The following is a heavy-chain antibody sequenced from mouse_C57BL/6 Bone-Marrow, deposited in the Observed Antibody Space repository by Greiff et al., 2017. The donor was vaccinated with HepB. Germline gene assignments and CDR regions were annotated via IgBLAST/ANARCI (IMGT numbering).Heavy chain of an antibody. Sequence: DVMLVESGGGLVQPGGSLSLSCAASGFTFTDYYMSWVRQPPGKALEWLGFIRNKANGYTTEYSASVKGRFTISRDNSQSILYLQMNALRAEDSATYYCARSFYDGYYPWFAYWGQGTLVTVSA. V-gene: IGHV7-3*01. CDR2: IRNKANGYTT. CDR1: GFTFTDYY. CDR3: ARSFYDGYYPWFAY. D-gene: IGHD2-3*01. J-gene: IGHJ3*01.